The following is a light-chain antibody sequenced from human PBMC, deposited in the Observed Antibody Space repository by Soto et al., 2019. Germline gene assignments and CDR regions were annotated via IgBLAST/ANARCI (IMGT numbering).Light chain of an antibody. V-gene: IGKV1-33*01. CDR1: QDISKY. J-gene: IGKJ2*01. CDR3: QQYVYFPT. Sequence: DIQVTQFPSSLSASVGDRVTITCQASQDISKYLNWYQQKPGEAPRLLIYDASNLEPGVPSRFSGGGSGTDFTFTINSLQPEDIATYYCQQYVYFPTFGQGTNLGIK. CDR2: DAS.